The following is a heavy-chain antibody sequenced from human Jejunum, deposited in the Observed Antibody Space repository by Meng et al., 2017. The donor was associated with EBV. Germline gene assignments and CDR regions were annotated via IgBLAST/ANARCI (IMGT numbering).Heavy chain of an antibody. CDR2: TVPIFGTT. Sequence: QLGQSGAEVKKPGSSVKGACKAPGDRFGTYSVSWVRQAPGQGLEWMGNTVPIFGTTSYAQKFQGRVTITADESTRTAFMELRNLRSEDSAMYYCARAGGDYEDYWGQGTLVTVSS. CDR3: ARAGGDYEDY. V-gene: IGHV1-69*15. D-gene: IGHD4-17*01. CDR1: GDRFGTYS. J-gene: IGHJ4*02.